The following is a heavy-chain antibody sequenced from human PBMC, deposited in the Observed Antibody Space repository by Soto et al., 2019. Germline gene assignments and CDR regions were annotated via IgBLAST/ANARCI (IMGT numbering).Heavy chain of an antibody. Sequence: GGSLRLSCAASGFTFSSYSMNWVRQAPGKGLEWVSIITITGFIDYADSVKGRFTISRDNAKSSLYLQMNSLRAEDTAVYYCARDPGYSRTDAFDIWGQGTMVTVSS. J-gene: IGHJ3*02. CDR1: GFTFSSYS. D-gene: IGHD6-13*01. V-gene: IGHV3-21*01. CDR3: ARDPGYSRTDAFDI. CDR2: IITITGFI.